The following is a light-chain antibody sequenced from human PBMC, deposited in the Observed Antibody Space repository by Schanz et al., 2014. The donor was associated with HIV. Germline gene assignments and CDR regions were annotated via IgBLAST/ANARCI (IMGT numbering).Light chain of an antibody. CDR1: SSDVGAYNG. CDR2: EGS. CDR3: CSYAGSSTFPYV. J-gene: IGLJ1*01. V-gene: IGLV2-23*03. Sequence: QSALTQPASVSGAPGQSITISCTGTSSDVGAYNGVSWWQQHPGKAPKLMIYEGSKRPSGVSNRFSGSKSGNTASLTISGLQAEDEADYYCCSYAGSSTFPYVFGTGTKVTVL.